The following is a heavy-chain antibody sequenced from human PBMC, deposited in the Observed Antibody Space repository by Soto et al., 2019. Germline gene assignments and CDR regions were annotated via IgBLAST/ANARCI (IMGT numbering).Heavy chain of an antibody. CDR2: IIPIFGTA. CDR1: GGTFSSYA. Sequence: SVKVSCKASGGTFSSYAISWVRQAPGQGLEWMGGIIPIFGTANYAQKFQGRVTITADESTSTAYVELRSLRSDDTAVYYCARQDLGYCSSTSCPTPFDPWGQGTLVTVSS. J-gene: IGHJ5*02. D-gene: IGHD2-2*01. V-gene: IGHV1-69*13. CDR3: ARQDLGYCSSTSCPTPFDP.